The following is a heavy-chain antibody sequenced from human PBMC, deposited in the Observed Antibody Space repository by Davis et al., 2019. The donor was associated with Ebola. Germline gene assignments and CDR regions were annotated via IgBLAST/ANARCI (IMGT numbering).Heavy chain of an antibody. CDR2: IYHSGST. J-gene: IGHJ6*02. V-gene: IGHV4-4*02. CDR1: GGSISSSNW. Sequence: MPGGSLRLSCTVSGGSISSSNWWSWVRQPPGKGLEWIGEIYHSGSTNYNPSLKSRVTISVDKSKNQFSLKLSSVTAADTAVYYCARARPWAGYGMDVWGQGTTVTVSS. CDR3: ARARPWAGYGMDV. D-gene: IGHD3/OR15-3a*01.